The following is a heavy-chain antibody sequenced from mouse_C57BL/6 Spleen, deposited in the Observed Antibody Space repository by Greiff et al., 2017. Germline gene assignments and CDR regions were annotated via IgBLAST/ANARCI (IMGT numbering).Heavy chain of an antibody. J-gene: IGHJ3*01. Sequence: EVKVEESGPGLVKPSQSLSLTCSVTGYSITSGYYWNWIRQFPGNKLEWMGYISYGGSNNYNPSLKNRISITRDTSKNQFFLKLNSVTTEDTATYYCARGGDGYYAWFAYWGQGTLVTVSA. CDR1: GYSITSGYY. CDR3: ARGGDGYYAWFAY. CDR2: ISYGGSN. V-gene: IGHV3-6*01. D-gene: IGHD2-3*01.